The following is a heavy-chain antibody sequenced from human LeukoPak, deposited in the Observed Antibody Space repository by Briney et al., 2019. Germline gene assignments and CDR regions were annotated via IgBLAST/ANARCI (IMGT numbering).Heavy chain of an antibody. Sequence: GGSLRLSCAASGFTFTSYWMHWVRQAPGKGLVWVSRVNSDGSSTTYADSVKGRFIISRDNAKNTLYLQMNSLRAEDTAVYYCARGRYYGMDVWGQGTTVTVSS. J-gene: IGHJ6*02. V-gene: IGHV3-74*01. CDR1: GFTFTSYW. CDR3: ARGRYYGMDV. CDR2: VNSDGSST.